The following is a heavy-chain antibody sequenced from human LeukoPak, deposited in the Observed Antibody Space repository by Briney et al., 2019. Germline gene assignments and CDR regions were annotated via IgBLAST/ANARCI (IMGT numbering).Heavy chain of an antibody. D-gene: IGHD3-22*01. V-gene: IGHV1-3*01. CDR1: GYTLTELS. CDR2: INAGNGNT. J-gene: IGHJ6*02. CDR3: ARDLGLSSGYAYYYYGMDV. Sequence: ASVKVSCKVSGYTLTELSMHWVRQAPGQRLEWMGWINAGNGNTKYSQKFQGRVTITRDTSASTAYMELSSLRSEDTAMYYCARDLGLSSGYAYYYYGMDVWGQGTTVIVSS.